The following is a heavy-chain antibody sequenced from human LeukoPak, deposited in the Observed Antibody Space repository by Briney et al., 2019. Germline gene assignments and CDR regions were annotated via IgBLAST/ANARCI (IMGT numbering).Heavy chain of an antibody. V-gene: IGHV1-2*06. Sequence: ASVKVSCKASGYTFTGYYMHWVRQAPEQGLEWMGRINPNSGGTNYAQKFQGRVTMTRDTSISTAYMELSRLRSDDTAVYYCARVLGRYCSGGSCYYFDYWGQGTLVTVSS. CDR2: INPNSGGT. CDR3: ARVLGRYCSGGSCYYFDY. D-gene: IGHD2-15*01. CDR1: GYTFTGYY. J-gene: IGHJ4*02.